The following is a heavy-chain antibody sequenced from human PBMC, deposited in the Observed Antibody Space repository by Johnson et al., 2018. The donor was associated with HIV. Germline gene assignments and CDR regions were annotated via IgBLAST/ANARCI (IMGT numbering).Heavy chain of an antibody. CDR1: GFTFSSYW. CDR3: ARGDCSSTSCPRNAFDI. CDR2: IKQDGSEK. D-gene: IGHD2-2*01. J-gene: IGHJ3*02. V-gene: IGHV3-7*04. Sequence: VQLVESGGGVVQPGRSLRLSCAASGFTFSSYWMSWVRQAPGKGLEWVANIKQDGSEKYYVDSVKGRFTISRDNAKNSLYLQMNSLKTEDTAVDYCARGDCSSTSCPRNAFDIGGQGTMVTVSS.